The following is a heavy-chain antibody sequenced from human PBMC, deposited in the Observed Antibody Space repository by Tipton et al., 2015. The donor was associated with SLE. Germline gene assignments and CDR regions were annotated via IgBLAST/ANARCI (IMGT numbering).Heavy chain of an antibody. CDR1: GGTFSNYA. Sequence: QVQLVQSGAEAKKSGSSVKVSCKASGGTFSNYAISWVRQAPGQGLEWMGGIIPPFSPADYAQNFQGRLTITADESTRTAYMELSSLRSEDTAVYYCARHIVVVPEAFDIWGQGTMVTVSS. J-gene: IGHJ3*02. D-gene: IGHD2-21*01. CDR3: ARHIVVVPEAFDI. CDR2: IIPPFSPA. V-gene: IGHV1-69*01.